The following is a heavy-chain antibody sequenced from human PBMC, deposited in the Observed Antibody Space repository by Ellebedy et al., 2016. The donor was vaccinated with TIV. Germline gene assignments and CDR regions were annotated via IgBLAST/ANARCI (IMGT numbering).Heavy chain of an antibody. J-gene: IGHJ4*02. Sequence: GESLKISCEAAGFNFRTYAMTWVRQAPGKGLEWVAYISGSSDDTYYVDSVKGRFTISRDNSNNTVSLQLNALRVEDTAVYYCAKDRIRITAPGAFDSWGQGALVAVSS. D-gene: IGHD6-13*01. CDR3: AKDRIRITAPGAFDS. CDR2: ISGSSDDT. CDR1: GFNFRTYA. V-gene: IGHV3-23*01.